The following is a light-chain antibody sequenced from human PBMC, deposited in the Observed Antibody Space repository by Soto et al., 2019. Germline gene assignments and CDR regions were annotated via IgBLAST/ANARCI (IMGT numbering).Light chain of an antibody. CDR3: QQFDRSLPSWT. Sequence: PGERATLSCRASQSVSSNYLAWYRHIPGQAPRLLIYGASTRATGIPDRFSGSGSGTDFTLTISRLEPEDFAVYYCQQFDRSLPSWTFGQGTKVE. CDR1: QSVSSNY. CDR2: GAS. J-gene: IGKJ1*01. V-gene: IGKV3-20*01.